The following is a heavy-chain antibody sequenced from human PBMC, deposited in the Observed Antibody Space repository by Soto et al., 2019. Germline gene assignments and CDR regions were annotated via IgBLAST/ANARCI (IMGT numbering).Heavy chain of an antibody. J-gene: IGHJ6*02. CDR3: ARDNEVIWFGDYYYYYGMDV. CDR1: GGSVSSGSYY. D-gene: IGHD3-10*01. CDR2: IYYSGST. V-gene: IGHV4-61*01. Sequence: SETLSLTCTVSGGSVSSGSYYWSWIRQPPGKGLEWIGYIYYSGSTNYNPSLKSRVTISVDTSKNQFSLKLSSVTAADTAVYYCARDNEVIWFGDYYYYYGMDVWGQGTTVTVSS.